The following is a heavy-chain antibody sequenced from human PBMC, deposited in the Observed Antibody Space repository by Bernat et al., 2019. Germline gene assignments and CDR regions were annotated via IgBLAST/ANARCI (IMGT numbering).Heavy chain of an antibody. Sequence: VQLVESGGGVVQPGGSLRLSCAASGFTFSSYSMNWVRQAPGKGLEWVSSISSSSSYIYYAESVKGRFNISRDNAKNSLYLQMNSLRAEDTAVYYCARDFSGADYYYYGMDVWGQGTTVTVSS. CDR1: GFTFSSYS. CDR2: ISSSSSYI. V-gene: IGHV3-21*01. D-gene: IGHD6-19*01. CDR3: ARDFSGADYYYYGMDV. J-gene: IGHJ6*02.